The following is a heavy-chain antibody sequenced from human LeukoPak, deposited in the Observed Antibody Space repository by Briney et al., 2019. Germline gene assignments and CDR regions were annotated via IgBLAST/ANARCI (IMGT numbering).Heavy chain of an antibody. Sequence: ASVKVSCKASGYTFTSYGISWVRQAPGEGVERMGWISAYNGNTNYAQKFQGRVTMTEDTSTDTAYMELSSLRSEDTAVYYCATDLGYCTNGVCDYWGQGTLVTVSS. J-gene: IGHJ4*02. CDR3: ATDLGYCTNGVCDY. V-gene: IGHV1-18*01. CDR2: ISAYNGNT. CDR1: GYTFTSYG. D-gene: IGHD2-8*01.